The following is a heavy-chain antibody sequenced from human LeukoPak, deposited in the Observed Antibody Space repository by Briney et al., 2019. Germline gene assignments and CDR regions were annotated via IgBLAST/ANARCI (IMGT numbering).Heavy chain of an antibody. J-gene: IGHJ1*01. V-gene: IGHV4-31*03. CDR1: GASISSGGYY. CDR2: ISYSGSP. CDR3: ARGPHCSSTSCYSEYFHH. D-gene: IGHD2-2*01. Sequence: SETLSLTCTVSGASISSGGYYWSWIRQHPGKGLEWIGYISYSGSPYYNPSLKSRVTISVDTSRSQFSLKLSSVTAADTAVYYCARGPHCSSTSCYSEYFHHWGRGTLVTVSS.